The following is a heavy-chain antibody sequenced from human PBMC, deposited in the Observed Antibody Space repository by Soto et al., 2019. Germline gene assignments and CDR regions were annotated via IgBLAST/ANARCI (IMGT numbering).Heavy chain of an antibody. Sequence: TLSLTCTVSGGSISSSSYYWGWIRQPPGKGLEWIGSIYYSGSTYYNPSLKIRVTISVDTSKNQFSRKLSSVTAADTAVYYCARTYDFWSGYYWYFDLWGRGTLVTVSS. V-gene: IGHV4-39*01. CDR1: GGSISSSSYY. J-gene: IGHJ2*01. D-gene: IGHD3-3*01. CDR3: ARTYDFWSGYYWYFDL. CDR2: IYYSGST.